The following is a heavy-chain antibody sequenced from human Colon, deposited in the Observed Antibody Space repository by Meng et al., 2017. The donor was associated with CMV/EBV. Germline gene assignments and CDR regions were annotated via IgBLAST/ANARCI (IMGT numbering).Heavy chain of an antibody. CDR1: GGSISGHY. CDR3: GRAGARGVPIDV. CDR2: IYSNGRI. D-gene: IGHD3-10*01. V-gene: IGHV4-4*07. J-gene: IGHJ1*01. Sequence: QVQLPGSGHGLVNPSETLSLTCTVSGGSISGHYWTWIRRPAGEGLQWLGRIYSNGRIDENYSLRSRVTISVDTSKNQLSLRLTSVTAADTAVYYCGRAGARGVPIDVWGRGTLVTVSS.